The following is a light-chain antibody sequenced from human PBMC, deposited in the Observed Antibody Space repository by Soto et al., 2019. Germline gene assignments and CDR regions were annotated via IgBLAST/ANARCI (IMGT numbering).Light chain of an antibody. V-gene: IGKV1-5*01. CDR1: QTISSV. J-gene: IGKJ1*01. Sequence: EIQMTQSPSTLSGSVGDRVTITCRASQTISSVLALYQQKPGKAPKLLIYDASSLQSGVPSRFSGSGSGTEFTLTISSLQADDFATYYCQQYNSYPWTFGQGTKVDI. CDR3: QQYNSYPWT. CDR2: DAS.